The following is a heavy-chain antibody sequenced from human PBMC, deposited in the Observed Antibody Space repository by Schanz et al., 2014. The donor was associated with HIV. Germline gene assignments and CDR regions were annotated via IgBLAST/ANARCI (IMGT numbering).Heavy chain of an antibody. CDR2: MIWNNGI. J-gene: IGHJ4*02. V-gene: IGHV3-23*01. CDR1: GFTFNNYA. Sequence: EVQLLEFGGGSVRPGESLRLSCLASGFTFNNYAMSWVRQAPGKGLEWVAHMIWNNGIYYADSVKGRFTISRDNSNNVLFLHMPTLRAEDTATYYCTREGNYYGGSVPGHWGQGALVSVSS. CDR3: TREGNYYGGSVPGH. D-gene: IGHD2-21*01.